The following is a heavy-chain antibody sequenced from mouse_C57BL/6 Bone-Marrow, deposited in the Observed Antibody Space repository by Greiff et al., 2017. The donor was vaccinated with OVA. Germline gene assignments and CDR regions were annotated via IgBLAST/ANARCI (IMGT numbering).Heavy chain of an antibody. J-gene: IGHJ3*01. CDR2: IYPGSGST. Sequence: QVQLQQPGAELVKPGASVKMSCKASGYTFTSYWITWVKQRPGQGLEWIGDIYPGSGSTNYNEKFKSKATLTVDTSSSTAYMQLSSLTSEDSAVYYCARGAEGDYDRFAYWGQGTLVTVSA. CDR3: ARGAEGDYDRFAY. V-gene: IGHV1-55*01. D-gene: IGHD2-4*01. CDR1: GYTFTSYW.